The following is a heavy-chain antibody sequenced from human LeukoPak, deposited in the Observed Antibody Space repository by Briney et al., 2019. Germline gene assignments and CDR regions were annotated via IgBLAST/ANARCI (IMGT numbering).Heavy chain of an antibody. J-gene: IGHJ4*02. V-gene: IGHV1-18*01. Sequence: ASVKVSCKASGYSFTSYGISWVRQAPGQGLEWMGWISAYNGNTNYAQKVQGRVTMTTDTSTSTAYMELRSLRSDDTAVYYCARGKGAYDYEPQCFDYWGQGTLVTVSS. D-gene: IGHD4-17*01. CDR2: ISAYNGNT. CDR3: ARGKGAYDYEPQCFDY. CDR1: GYSFTSYG.